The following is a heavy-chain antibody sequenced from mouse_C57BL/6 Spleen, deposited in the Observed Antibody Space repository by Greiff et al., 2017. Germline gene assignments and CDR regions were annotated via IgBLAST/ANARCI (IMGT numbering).Heavy chain of an antibody. D-gene: IGHD1-1*01. CDR2: IDPEDGET. CDR3: ARSPTTVVGAY. Sequence: VQLKESGAELVKPGASVKLSCTASGFNIKDYYMPWVKQRTEQGLEWIGRIDPEDGETKSAPKFQGKATITAATSSNTAYLQLSSLTSEDTAVYYCARSPTTVVGAYWGQGTLVTVSA. V-gene: IGHV14-2*01. J-gene: IGHJ3*01. CDR1: GFNIKDYY.